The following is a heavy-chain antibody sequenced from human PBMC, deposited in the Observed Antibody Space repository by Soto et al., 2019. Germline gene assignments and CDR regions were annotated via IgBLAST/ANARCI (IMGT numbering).Heavy chain of an antibody. CDR1: GYTFINYH. CDR2: INTYNGMT. J-gene: IGHJ4*02. D-gene: IGHD5-12*01. CDR3: AKSPRGEMATD. Sequence: QVQLVQSGGEVKKPGASVTVSCKASGYTFINYHITWVRQAPGQGLEWMAWINTYNGMTDYAQRFQGRVTMTRDTSTSTAYMELRTLGSDDTAGYFCAKSPRGEMATDWGQGTLVTVSS. V-gene: IGHV1-18*01.